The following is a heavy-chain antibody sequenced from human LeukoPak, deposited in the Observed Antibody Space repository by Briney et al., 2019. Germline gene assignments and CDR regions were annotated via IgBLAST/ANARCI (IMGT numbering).Heavy chain of an antibody. D-gene: IGHD6-19*01. Sequence: GRSLRLSCAASGFTFNSYAIHWARQAPGKGLEWVASIRSDGSDKKYADSVKGQFTISRDNSKSTLNLQMNSLRPEDTAVYYCAKSQVTGWYDFDYWGQGTLVIVSS. J-gene: IGHJ4*02. CDR1: GFTFNSYA. V-gene: IGHV3-30*04. CDR3: AKSQVTGWYDFDY. CDR2: IRSDGSDK.